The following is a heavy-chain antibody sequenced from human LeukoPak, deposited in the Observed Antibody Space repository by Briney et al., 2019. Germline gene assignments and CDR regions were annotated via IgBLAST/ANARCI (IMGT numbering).Heavy chain of an antibody. J-gene: IGHJ6*03. D-gene: IGHD6-13*01. CDR2: INSDGSSP. CDR1: GFTFNSYL. CDR3: ARVGGSSWGYFYYHMDV. V-gene: IGHV3-74*01. Sequence: GGSLRLSCAASGFTFNSYLMHWVRQAPGKGMVWVSRINSDGSSPAYADSVKGRFTISRDNAKNTLYLQMNSLRAEDTAVYYCARVGGSSWGYFYYHMDVWGKGTAVTVSS.